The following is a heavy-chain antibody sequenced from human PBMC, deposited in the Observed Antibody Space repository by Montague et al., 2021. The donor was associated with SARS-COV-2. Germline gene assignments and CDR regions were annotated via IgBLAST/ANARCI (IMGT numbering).Heavy chain of an antibody. Sequence: PALVKPTQTLTLTCTFSGFSPSTSGVGVGWFRKPPGKALEWLALIYWDDDKHHSPSLKSRLTITKDTSNNQVVLTMTNMDPVDTATYYCAHRAGKWFGESRKYYFDYWGQGTLVTVSS. CDR3: AHRAGKWFGESRKYYFDY. V-gene: IGHV2-5*02. D-gene: IGHD3-10*01. CDR1: GFSPSTSGVG. J-gene: IGHJ4*02. CDR2: IYWDDDK.